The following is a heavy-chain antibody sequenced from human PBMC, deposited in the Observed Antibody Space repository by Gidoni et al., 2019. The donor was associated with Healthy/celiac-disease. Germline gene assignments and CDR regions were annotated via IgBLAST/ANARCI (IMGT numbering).Heavy chain of an antibody. J-gene: IGHJ6*02. CDR2: ISSSSSYT. CDR3: ARFPIAARPDPYYYYGMDV. D-gene: IGHD6-6*01. CDR1: GFPFSDYY. Sequence: QVQLVESGGGLVKPGGYLSLSCAASGFPFSDYYMRWIRQAPGKGLEWVSYISSSSSYTNYADSVKGRFTISRDNAKNSLYLQMNSLRAEDTAVYYCARFPIAARPDPYYYYGMDVWGQGTTVTVSS. V-gene: IGHV3-11*06.